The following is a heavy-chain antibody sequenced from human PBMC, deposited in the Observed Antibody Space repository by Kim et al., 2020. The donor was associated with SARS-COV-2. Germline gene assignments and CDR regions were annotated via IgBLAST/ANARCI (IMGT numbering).Heavy chain of an antibody. CDR1: GFTFSSYE. Sequence: GGSLRLSCAASGFTFSSYEMNWVRQAPGKGLEWVSYISSSGSTIYYADSVKGRFTISRDNAKNSLYLQMNSLRAEDTAVYYCARSEYYYDSSGYYPADSNAFDIWGQGTMVTVSS. D-gene: IGHD3-22*01. V-gene: IGHV3-48*03. J-gene: IGHJ3*02. CDR2: ISSSGSTI. CDR3: ARSEYYYDSSGYYPADSNAFDI.